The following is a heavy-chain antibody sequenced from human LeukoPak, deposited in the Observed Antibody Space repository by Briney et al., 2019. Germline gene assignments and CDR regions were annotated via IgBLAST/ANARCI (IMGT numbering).Heavy chain of an antibody. CDR2: IYYSGST. J-gene: IGHJ4*02. D-gene: IGHD6-19*01. CDR3: ARDGRGWPRPSYSSGSSLDY. CDR1: GGSISSGGYY. V-gene: IGHV4-31*03. Sequence: SQTLSLTCTVSGGSISSGGYYWRWIRQHPGKGLEWIGYIYYSGSTYYNPSLKSRVTISVDTSKNQFSLKLSSVTAADTAVYYCARDGRGWPRPSYSSGSSLDYWGQGTLVTVSS.